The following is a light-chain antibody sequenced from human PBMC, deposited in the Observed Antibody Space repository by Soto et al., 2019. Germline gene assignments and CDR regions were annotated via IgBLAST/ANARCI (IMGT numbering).Light chain of an antibody. CDR2: GAS. CDR1: QSVSGSY. V-gene: IGKV3-20*01. J-gene: IGKJ5*01. Sequence: EIVLTQSPGTLSLSPGERATLSCRASQSVSGSYLAWYQQKPGQAPRLLIYGASRRATGSPDRFSGSGSGTEFTLTISRLEAEDFAVYYCQQYGTSPPITFGQGTRLEIK. CDR3: QQYGTSPPIT.